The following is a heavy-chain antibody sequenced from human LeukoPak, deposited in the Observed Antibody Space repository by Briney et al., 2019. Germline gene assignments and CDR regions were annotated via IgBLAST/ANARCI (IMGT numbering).Heavy chain of an antibody. CDR2: IYYSGST. CDR1: GGSISSYY. Sequence: SETLSLTCTVSGGSISSYYWSWIRQPPGKGLGWIGYIYYSGSTNYNPSLKSRVTISVDTSKNQFSLKLSSVTAADTAVYYCARVGARAVVDYWGQGTLVTVSS. CDR3: ARVGARAVVDY. J-gene: IGHJ4*02. D-gene: IGHD3-10*01. V-gene: IGHV4-59*01.